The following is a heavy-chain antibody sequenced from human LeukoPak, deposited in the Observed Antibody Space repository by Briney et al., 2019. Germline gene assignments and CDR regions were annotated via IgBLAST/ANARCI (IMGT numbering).Heavy chain of an antibody. CDR1: GFTFSSYW. CDR3: ARVVNNAFDI. D-gene: IGHD3-22*01. J-gene: IGHJ3*02. CDR2: INSDGSST. Sequence: GGSLRLSCVASGFTFSSYWMYWLRQAPGKGPVWVSRINSDGSSTSYADSVKGRFTISRDNDKNTLYLQMNSLRAEDTAVYYCARVVNNAFDIWGQGTMVTVS. V-gene: IGHV3-74*01.